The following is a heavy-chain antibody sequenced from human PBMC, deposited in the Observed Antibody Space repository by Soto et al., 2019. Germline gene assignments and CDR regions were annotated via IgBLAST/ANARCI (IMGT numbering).Heavy chain of an antibody. J-gene: IGHJ6*03. D-gene: IGHD3-3*01. CDR2: INAGNGNT. CDR3: ARVHDFYYYYYMDV. CDR1: GYTFTSYA. V-gene: IGHV1-3*01. Sequence: GASVKVSCKASGYTFTSYAMHWVRQAPGQRLEWMGWINAGNGNTKYSQKFQGRVTITRDTSASTAYMELSSLRSEDTAVYYCARVHDFYYYYYMDVWGKGTTVTVSS.